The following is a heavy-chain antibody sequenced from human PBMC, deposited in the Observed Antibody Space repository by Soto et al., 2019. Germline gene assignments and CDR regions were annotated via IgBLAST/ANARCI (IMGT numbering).Heavy chain of an antibody. CDR2: IYYSGST. J-gene: IGHJ6*03. CDR3: ARVGDDFRHYYYYYSMDV. D-gene: IGHD3-3*01. V-gene: IGHV4-59*01. Sequence: SSATLSLTCTVSGGSISSYYWSWIRQPPGKGLEWIGYIYYSGSTNYNPSLQGRVTISVDTSKNQFSLKLSSVTAADTAVYYCARVGDDFRHYYYYYSMDVWGKGTTVTVSS. CDR1: GGSISSYY.